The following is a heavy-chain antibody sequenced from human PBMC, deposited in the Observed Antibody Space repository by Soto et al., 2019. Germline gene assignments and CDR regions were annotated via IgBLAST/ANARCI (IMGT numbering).Heavy chain of an antibody. CDR3: ARGAGLQLYYHYYYMDV. J-gene: IGHJ6*03. D-gene: IGHD4-4*01. CDR1: GYTFTSYD. CDR2: MNPNSGNT. Sequence: ASVKVSCKASGYTFTSYDINWVRQATGQGLEWMGWMNPNSGNTGYAQKFQGRVTMTRNTSISTAYMELSSLRSEDTAVYYCARGAGLQLYYHYYYMDVWGKGTTVTVSS. V-gene: IGHV1-8*01.